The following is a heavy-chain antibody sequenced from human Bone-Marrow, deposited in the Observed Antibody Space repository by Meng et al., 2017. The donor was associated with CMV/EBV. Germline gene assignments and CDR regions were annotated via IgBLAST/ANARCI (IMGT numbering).Heavy chain of an antibody. Sequence: GGSLRLSCAASGFTVSSNYMSWVRQAPGKGLEWVSVIYSGGSTYYADSVKGRFAISRDNSENTLYLQMNSLRAEDTAVYYCAKLSVIGVAVAGPGYWGQGTLVTVYS. CDR1: GFTVSSNY. CDR2: IYSGGST. CDR3: AKLSVIGVAVAGPGY. J-gene: IGHJ4*02. V-gene: IGHV3-53*01. D-gene: IGHD6-19*01.